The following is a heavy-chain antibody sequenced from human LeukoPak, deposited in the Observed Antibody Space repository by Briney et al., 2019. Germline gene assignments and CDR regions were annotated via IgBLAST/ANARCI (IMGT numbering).Heavy chain of an antibody. V-gene: IGHV4-34*01. D-gene: IGHD3-10*01. CDR2: ISHTGGA. CDR1: GGSVSGYY. Sequence: SETLSLTCAVSGGSVSGYYWTWVRQPLGKGLEWIGEISHTGGANYNPSLKSRVTIGLDTSKKQLPLKLESVTAADTAVYYCAREDYGTGSYYRGDAFDIWGHGTMVTVSS. CDR3: AREDYGTGSYYRGDAFDI. J-gene: IGHJ3*02.